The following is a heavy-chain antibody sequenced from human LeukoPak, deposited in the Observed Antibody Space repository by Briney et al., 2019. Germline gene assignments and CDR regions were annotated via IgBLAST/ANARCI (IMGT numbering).Heavy chain of an antibody. V-gene: IGHV4-4*09. CDR3: ARHRADCSGGSCYSGYYYYMDV. J-gene: IGHJ6*03. CDR1: GGSISSYY. CDR2: IYTSGST. D-gene: IGHD2-15*01. Sequence: SETLSLTCTVSGGSISSYYWSWNRQPPGKGLEWIGYIYTSGSTNYNPSLKSRVTISVDTSKNQFSLKLSSVTAADTAVYYCARHRADCSGGSCYSGYYYYMDVWGKGTTVTVSS.